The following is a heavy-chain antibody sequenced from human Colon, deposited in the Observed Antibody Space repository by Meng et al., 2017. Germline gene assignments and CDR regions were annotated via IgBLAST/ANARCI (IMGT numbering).Heavy chain of an antibody. D-gene: IGHD3-22*01. CDR1: RRSIRSGDYY. J-gene: IGHJ5*02. V-gene: IGHV4-31*03. Sequence: LQDAGPGPVQPSQTLSLTCTVSRRSIRSGDYYWSWSRQHPGKGLEWIGYFYFSGNTYYNPSLKSRVSISVDTSKNRFSLNLSSVTAADTAVYYCARYFYDSRGVTWFDPWGQGTLVTVSS. CDR2: FYFSGNT. CDR3: ARYFYDSRGVTWFDP.